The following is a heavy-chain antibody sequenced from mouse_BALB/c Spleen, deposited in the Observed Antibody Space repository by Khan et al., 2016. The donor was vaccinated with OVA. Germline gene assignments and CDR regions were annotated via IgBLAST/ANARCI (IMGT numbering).Heavy chain of an antibody. CDR3: ARSKKIVATYFDY. V-gene: IGHV1S81*02. CDR1: GYTFTSYW. Sequence: QVQLQQSGAELVKAGASVKMSCKASGYTFTSYWMHWVKQRLGLGLEWFAETNPTNGRTYYNEKFKSKATLTVDKSSSTAYMLLSGPTFEDSAVYYCARSKKIVATYFDYWGQGTTLTVSS. J-gene: IGHJ2*01. CDR2: TNPTNGRT. D-gene: IGHD1-1*01.